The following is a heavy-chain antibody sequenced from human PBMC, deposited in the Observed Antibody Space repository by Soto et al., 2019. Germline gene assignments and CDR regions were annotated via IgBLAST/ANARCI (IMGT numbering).Heavy chain of an antibody. D-gene: IGHD5-12*01. J-gene: IGHJ4*02. CDR1: GGSINSGDYY. Sequence: SGTLSLTCSVSGGSINSGDYYWSWIRQSPGKGLEWIGYIYYSGSTYYNPSLKSRSTISIDTSKNQFFLDVDSVTAADTAVYYCARLYTGYEAFDYWGQGTLVTVS. CDR3: ARLYTGYEAFDY. V-gene: IGHV4-30-4*01. CDR2: IYYSGST.